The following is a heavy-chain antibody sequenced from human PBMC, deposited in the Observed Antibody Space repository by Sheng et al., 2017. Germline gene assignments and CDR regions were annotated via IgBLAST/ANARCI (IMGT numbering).Heavy chain of an antibody. CDR3: ASLVGATSY. J-gene: IGHJ4*02. V-gene: IGHV3-30*04. Sequence: QVQLVESGGGVVQPGRSLRLSCAASGFTFSSYAMHWVRQAPGKGLEWVAVISYDGSNKYYADSVKGRFTISRDNSKNTLYLQMNSLRAEDTAVYYCASLVGATSYWGQGTLVTV. CDR1: GFTFSSYA. CDR2: ISYDGSNK. D-gene: IGHD1-26*01.